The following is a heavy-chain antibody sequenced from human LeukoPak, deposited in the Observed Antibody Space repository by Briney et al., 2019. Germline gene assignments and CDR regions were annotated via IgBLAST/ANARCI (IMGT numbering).Heavy chain of an antibody. D-gene: IGHD2-2*01. V-gene: IGHV1-69*13. CDR2: IIPIFGTA. CDR3: ATGYQLPPRSYYYYYMDV. J-gene: IGHJ6*03. Sequence: ASVKVSCEASGGTFSSYAISWVRQAPGQGLEWMGGIIPIFGTANYAQKFQGRVTITADESTSTAYMKLSSLRSEDTAVYYCATGYQLPPRSYYYYYMDVWGKGTTVTVSS. CDR1: GGTFSSYA.